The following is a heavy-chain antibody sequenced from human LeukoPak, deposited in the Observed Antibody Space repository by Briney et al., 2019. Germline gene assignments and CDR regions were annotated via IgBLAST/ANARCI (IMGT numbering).Heavy chain of an antibody. CDR2: ISSSGSTI. J-gene: IGHJ4*02. D-gene: IGHD3-9*01. Sequence: PGGSLRLSCAASGFTFSDYYMSWIRQAPGKGPEWVSYISSSGSTIYYADSVKGRFTISRDNAKNSLYLQMNSLRAEDTAVYYCARHRYDILTGYYNYWGQGTLVTVSS. V-gene: IGHV3-11*01. CDR1: GFTFSDYY. CDR3: ARHRYDILTGYYNY.